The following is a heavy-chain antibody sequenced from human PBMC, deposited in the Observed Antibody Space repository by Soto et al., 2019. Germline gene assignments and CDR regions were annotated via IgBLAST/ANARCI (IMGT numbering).Heavy chain of an antibody. D-gene: IGHD3-22*01. CDR3: AKDRYYDTTGYSPGVWFDP. CDR1: GFTFKNYA. V-gene: IGHV3-23*01. J-gene: IGHJ5*02. Sequence: PGGSLRLSCAASGFTFKNYAINWVRQAPGKGLEWVSVISASGGSTYYVDSVKGRFTISRDNSKNTVYLQMNSLTTEDTAVYYCAKDRYYDTTGYSPGVWFDPWGQGTLVTVSS. CDR2: ISASGGST.